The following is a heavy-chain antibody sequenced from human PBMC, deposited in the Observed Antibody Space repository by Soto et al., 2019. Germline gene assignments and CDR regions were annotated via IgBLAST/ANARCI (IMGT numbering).Heavy chain of an antibody. D-gene: IGHD3-16*01. CDR3: GEGGQQGGGGYFDY. J-gene: IGHJ4*02. CDR2: ISGSGGST. Sequence: EVQLLESGGGLVQPGGSLRLSCAASGFTFSSYAMSWVRQAPGKGLEWVSGISGSGGSTYYADSVKGRFTISRDNSKKPLYRKRNSLGAGETAFYCWGEGGQQGGGGYFDYWGQGTLVTVSS. V-gene: IGHV3-23*01. CDR1: GFTFSSYA.